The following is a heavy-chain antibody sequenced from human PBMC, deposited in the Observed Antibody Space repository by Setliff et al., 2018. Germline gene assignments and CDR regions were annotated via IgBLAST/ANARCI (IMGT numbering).Heavy chain of an antibody. CDR1: GFSFSRHW. CDR3: VRDDADNYDAFDN. D-gene: IGHD3-22*01. V-gene: IGHV3-7*01. J-gene: IGHJ3*02. Sequence: PGGSLRLSCVVSGFSFSRHWMSWVRQAPGKGLEWVADIKQDGSTKYYLDSVKGRFTISRDNAKRSLYLQMNGLRADDTGVYYCVRDDADNYDAFDNWGQGTLVTVS. CDR2: IKQDGSTK.